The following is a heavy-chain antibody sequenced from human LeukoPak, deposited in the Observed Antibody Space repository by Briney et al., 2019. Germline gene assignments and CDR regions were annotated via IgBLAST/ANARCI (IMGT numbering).Heavy chain of an antibody. J-gene: IGHJ4*02. V-gene: IGHV1-69*06. CDR3: ARGVRRYFDWLLDY. D-gene: IGHD3-9*01. Sequence: SVKVSCKASGGTFSSYATSWVRQAPGQGLEWMGGIIPIFGTANYAQKFQGRVTITADKSTSTAYMELSSLRSEDTAVYYCARGVRRYFDWLLDYWGQGTLVTVSS. CDR1: GGTFSSYA. CDR2: IIPIFGTA.